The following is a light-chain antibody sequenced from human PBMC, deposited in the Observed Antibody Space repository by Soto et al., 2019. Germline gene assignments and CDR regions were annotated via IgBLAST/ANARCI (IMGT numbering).Light chain of an antibody. CDR3: QSYDSSVSGYV. J-gene: IGLJ1*01. CDR1: SSNIGAGYD. V-gene: IGLV1-40*01. Sequence: QSVLTQPPSVSGAPGQRVTISCTGSSSNIGAGYDVHWYQHLPGTAPKLLIYGNSNRPSGVPDRFSGSKSGTSASLAITGLQAEDEADYYCQSYDSSVSGYVFGTGTEVTVL. CDR2: GNS.